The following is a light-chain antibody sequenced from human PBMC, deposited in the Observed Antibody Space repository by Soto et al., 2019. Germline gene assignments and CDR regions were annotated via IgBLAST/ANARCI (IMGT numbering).Light chain of an antibody. CDR3: HQPTNSPYP. Sequence: EIVLTQSPATLSLSPGERATLSCRASQSVSSYLAWYQQKPGQAPRLLIYDASNRPTGIPARFSGSGSGTHFTLPITGLEPAAFAVYCYHQPTNSPYPFGHATPVDIQ. CDR1: QSVSSY. J-gene: IGKJ3*01. V-gene: IGKV3-11*01. CDR2: DAS.